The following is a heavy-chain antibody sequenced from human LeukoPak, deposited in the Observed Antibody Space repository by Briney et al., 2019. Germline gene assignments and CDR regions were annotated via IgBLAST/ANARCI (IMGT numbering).Heavy chain of an antibody. J-gene: IGHJ4*01. D-gene: IGHD6-13*01. CDR3: ARTYSSSWSAWHY. CDR1: GGSISSGSYF. Sequence: PSETLSLTCTVSGGSISSGSYFWSWIRQPAWKGLEWIGRMYIGGSTNYNPSLKSRVSISVDTSKNQFSLKMSPVTAADTAVYYCARTYSSSWSAWHYWGQGTLVTVSS. CDR2: MYIGGST. V-gene: IGHV4-61*02.